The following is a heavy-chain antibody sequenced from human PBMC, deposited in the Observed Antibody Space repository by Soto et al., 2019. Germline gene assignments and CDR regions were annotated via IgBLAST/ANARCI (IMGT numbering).Heavy chain of an antibody. CDR2: INAGNGNT. CDR1: GYTFTSYA. V-gene: IGHV1-3*01. J-gene: IGHJ5*02. CDR3: ARDEEGQQLANWFDP. D-gene: IGHD6-13*01. Sequence: QVQLVQSGAEVKKPGASVKVSCKASGYTFTSYAMHWVRQAPGQRLEWMGWINAGNGNTKYSQKFQGRVTITRDTSASTAYMELSSLRSEDTAVYYCARDEEGQQLANWFDPWGQGTLVTVSS.